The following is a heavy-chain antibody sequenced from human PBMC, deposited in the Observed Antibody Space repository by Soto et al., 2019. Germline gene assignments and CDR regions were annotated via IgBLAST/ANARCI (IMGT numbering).Heavy chain of an antibody. CDR1: GFTFSDAW. CDR2: IKSKGSGGTT. Sequence: GGSLRLSCAASGFTFSDAWMSWVRQAPGKGLEWVGRIKSKGSGGTTEYPTPVKGRFTISRDDSKNMLYLQMNSLRAEDTAVYYCAKFPHGSSGYYLWYFDYWGQGTLVTVSS. J-gene: IGHJ4*02. V-gene: IGHV3-15*03. CDR3: AKFPHGSSGYYLWYFDY. D-gene: IGHD3-22*01.